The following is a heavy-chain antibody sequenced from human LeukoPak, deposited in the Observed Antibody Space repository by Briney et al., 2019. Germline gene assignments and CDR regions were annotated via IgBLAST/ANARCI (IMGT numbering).Heavy chain of an antibody. CDR1: GGTFSSYA. D-gene: IGHD2-2*01. Sequence: SVKVSCKASGGTFSSYAISWVRQAPGRGLEWMGGIIPIFGTANYAQKFQGRVTITADESTSTAYMELSSLRSEDTAVYYCARVYCSSTSCYSSYYYGMDVWGQGTTVTVSS. J-gene: IGHJ6*02. V-gene: IGHV1-69*13. CDR2: IIPIFGTA. CDR3: ARVYCSSTSCYSSYYYGMDV.